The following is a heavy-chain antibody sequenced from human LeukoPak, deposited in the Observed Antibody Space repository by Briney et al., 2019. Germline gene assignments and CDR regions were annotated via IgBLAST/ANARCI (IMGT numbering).Heavy chain of an antibody. CDR2: IYHSGST. D-gene: IGHD2-15*01. V-gene: IGHV4-38-2*02. CDR1: DHSISSGYY. J-gene: IGHJ4*02. CDR3: ARDNIVVVAATKAYYFDY. Sequence: SETLSLTCTVSDHSISSGYYWAWIRQPPGKGLEWIGSIYHSGSTYYNPSLKSRVTISVDTSKNQFSLKLSSVTAADTAVYYCARDNIVVVAATKAYYFDYWGQGTLVTVSS.